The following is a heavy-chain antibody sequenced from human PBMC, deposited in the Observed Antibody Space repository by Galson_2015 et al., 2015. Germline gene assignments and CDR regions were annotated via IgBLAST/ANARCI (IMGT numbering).Heavy chain of an antibody. CDR2: ISSSGGTI. V-gene: IGHV3-48*03. J-gene: IGHJ4*02. D-gene: IGHD3/OR15-3a*01. CDR3: ARQRGLMGY. CDR1: GFTFSSYE. Sequence: SLRLSCAASGFTFSSYEMNWVRQAPGKGLEWVSYISSSGGTIYYADSVTGRFTISRDNAKNSLYLQMNSLRADDTAVYYCARQRGLMGYWGRGTLVSVSS.